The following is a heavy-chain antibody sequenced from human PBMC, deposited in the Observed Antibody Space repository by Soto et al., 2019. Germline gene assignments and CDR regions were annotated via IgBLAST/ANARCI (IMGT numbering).Heavy chain of an antibody. CDR1: GFTFSNYA. CDR2: ISGSGDFT. V-gene: IGHV3-23*01. D-gene: IGHD3-22*01. CDR3: AKGGSSGYYPFNFDH. Sequence: GGSLRLSCAASGFTFSNYAISWVRQTPGKGLEWVSVISGSGDFTYYADSLKGRFTISRDNSKNTLYLQMNSLRAEDTAVYYCAKGGSSGYYPFNFDHWGHGTLVTVSS. J-gene: IGHJ4*01.